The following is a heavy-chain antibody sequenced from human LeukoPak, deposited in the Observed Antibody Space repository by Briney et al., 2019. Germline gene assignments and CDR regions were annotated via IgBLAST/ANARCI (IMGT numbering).Heavy chain of an antibody. D-gene: IGHD4-17*01. CDR3: RGEGDYLNYMDV. CDR2: IYYSGST. J-gene: IGHJ6*03. CDR1: GGSISSSSYY. Sequence: SETLSLTCTVSGGSISSSSYYWGWIRQPPGKGLEWIGSIYYSGSTYYNPSLKSRVTISVDTSKNQFSLKLSSVTAADTAVYYCRGEGDYLNYMDVWGKGTTVTVSS. V-gene: IGHV4-39*07.